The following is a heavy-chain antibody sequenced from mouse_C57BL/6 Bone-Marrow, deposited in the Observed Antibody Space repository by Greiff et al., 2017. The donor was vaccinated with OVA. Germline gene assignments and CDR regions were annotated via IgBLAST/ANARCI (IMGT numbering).Heavy chain of an antibody. J-gene: IGHJ4*01. CDR3: ARFPHGAMDY. CDR2: IYPGDGDT. Sequence: VKLMESGPELVKPGASVKISCKASGYAFSSSWMHWVKQRPGKGLEWIGRIYPGDGDTNYNGKFKGKATLTADKSSSTAYMQLSSLTSEDSAVYFCARFPHGAMDYWGQGTSVTVSS. V-gene: IGHV1-82*01. CDR1: GYAFSSSW.